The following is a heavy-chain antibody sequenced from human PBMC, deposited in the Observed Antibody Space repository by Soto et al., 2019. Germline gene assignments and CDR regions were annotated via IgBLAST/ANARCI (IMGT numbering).Heavy chain of an antibody. J-gene: IGHJ4*02. V-gene: IGHV4-31*03. Sequence: QVQLQESGPGLVKPSQTLSLTCTVSGGSISSGGYYWSWIRQHPGKGLEWIGYIYYSGSTYYNPSLKSRVTISVDTSKNQFSLKLSSVTAADTAVYYCVRAWDGRYSGYDEGPVDYWGQGTLVTVSS. CDR1: GGSISSGGYY. CDR3: VRAWDGRYSGYDEGPVDY. D-gene: IGHD5-12*01. CDR2: IYYSGST.